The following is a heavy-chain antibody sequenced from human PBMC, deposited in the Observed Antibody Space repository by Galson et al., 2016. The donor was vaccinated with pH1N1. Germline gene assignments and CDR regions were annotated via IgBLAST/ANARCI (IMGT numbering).Heavy chain of an antibody. CDR1: GFSLSTSGVG. V-gene: IGHV2-5*02. CDR2: IYWDDDK. J-gene: IGHJ4*02. Sequence: PALVKPTQTLTLTCTFSGFSLSTSGVGVGWIRQPPGKALEWLALIYWDDDKRYSPSLKSRLTITKDTSKNQVVLTMTNMDPVDTATYYCARSYYGDYVGYFAYWSQGTLVTVSS. D-gene: IGHD4-17*01. CDR3: ARSYYGDYVGYFAY.